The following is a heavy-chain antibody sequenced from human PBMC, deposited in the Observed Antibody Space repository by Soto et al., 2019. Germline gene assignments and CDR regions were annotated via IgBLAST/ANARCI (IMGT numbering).Heavy chain of an antibody. CDR2: IYPDNSNT. V-gene: IGHV5-51*01. Sequence: VQLVQPGTEVKKPGESLKISCKGSGYFFAGYWIAWVRQMPGKGLEWMGIIYPDNSNTKYSRSFQGQVTISADKSSSTAYLQWSSLKASDTAIYYCARQGAAVPTVPLIWFDPWGQGTLVTVSS. CDR1: GYFFAGYW. D-gene: IGHD6-13*01. CDR3: ARQGAAVPTVPLIWFDP. J-gene: IGHJ5*02.